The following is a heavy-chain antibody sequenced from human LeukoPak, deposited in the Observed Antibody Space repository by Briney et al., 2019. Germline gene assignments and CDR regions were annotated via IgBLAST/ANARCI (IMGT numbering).Heavy chain of an antibody. V-gene: IGHV1-18*01. CDR3: ARGVGIAAVGSFYYYMDV. D-gene: IGHD6-13*01. J-gene: IGHJ6*03. CDR2: INTHSGNK. Sequence: ASVKVSCKASGYSFTSYGINWVRQAPGQGLAWMGWINTHSGNKNYAQKFQGRVTMTTDTATSTAYMELKSLRSDDTAVYYCARGVGIAAVGSFYYYMDVWGKGTTVTVSS. CDR1: GYSFTSYG.